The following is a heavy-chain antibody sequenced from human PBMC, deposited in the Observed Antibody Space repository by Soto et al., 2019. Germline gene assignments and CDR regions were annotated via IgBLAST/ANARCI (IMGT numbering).Heavy chain of an antibody. J-gene: IGHJ5*02. D-gene: IGHD3-22*01. Sequence: ASVKVSCKSSGDTFSKYYIHWVRQAPGQGLEWMGWIDPNRGGTKYAQNFQGRVTMTRDTSSTTVHMELTRLKVDDTAMYYCTRGYCYYDRRWRWFDPWGQGTLVTVSS. CDR1: GDTFSKYY. CDR2: IDPNRGGT. V-gene: IGHV1-2*02. CDR3: TRGYCYYDRRWRWFDP.